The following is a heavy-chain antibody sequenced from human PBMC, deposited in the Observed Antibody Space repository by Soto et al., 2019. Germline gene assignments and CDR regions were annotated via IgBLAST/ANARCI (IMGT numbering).Heavy chain of an antibody. CDR1: GGSFSGYY. V-gene: IGHV4-34*01. CDR2: INHSGST. Sequence: SETLSLTCAVYGGSFSGYYWSWIRQPPGKGLEWIGEINHSGSTNYNPSLKSRVTISVDTSKNQFSLKLTSVTAADTAVYYCAREGYCSGGSCYSRTLDYWGQGTLVTVSS. J-gene: IGHJ4*02. D-gene: IGHD2-15*01. CDR3: AREGYCSGGSCYSRTLDY.